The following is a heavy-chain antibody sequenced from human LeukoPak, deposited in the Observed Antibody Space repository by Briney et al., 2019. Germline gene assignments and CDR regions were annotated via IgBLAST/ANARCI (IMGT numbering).Heavy chain of an antibody. D-gene: IGHD2-21*02. CDR2: ISNSGSTI. V-gene: IGHV3-48*01. CDR1: GFSFSTYS. CDR3: ARGPLVGDGLGDMDV. J-gene: IGHJ6*03. Sequence: GGSLRLSCEASGFSFSTYSMNWVRQAPGKGLEWVSYISNSGSTIYSTDSVKGRFAISRDNAKNSLYLQMNSLRAEDMAVYYCARGPLVGDGLGDMDVWGNGTTVTVSS.